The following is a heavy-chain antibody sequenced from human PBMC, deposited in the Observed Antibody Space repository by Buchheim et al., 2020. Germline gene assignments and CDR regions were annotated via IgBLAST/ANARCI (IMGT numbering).Heavy chain of an antibody. Sequence: EVQLVESGGGLVQPGGSLRLSCAASGFTFSSYSMNWVRQAPGKGLEWVSYISSSSSTIYYADSVKGRFTISRDNAKNSLYLQMNSLRAEDTAVYYCARAGSSGWLHGRNWFDPWGQGTL. D-gene: IGHD6-19*01. V-gene: IGHV3-48*01. CDR2: ISSSSSTI. CDR3: ARAGSSGWLHGRNWFDP. J-gene: IGHJ5*02. CDR1: GFTFSSYS.